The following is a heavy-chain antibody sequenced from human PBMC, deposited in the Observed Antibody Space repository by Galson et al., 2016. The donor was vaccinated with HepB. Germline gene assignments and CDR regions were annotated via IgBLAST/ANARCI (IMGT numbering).Heavy chain of an antibody. D-gene: IGHD3-3*01. J-gene: IGHJ3*02. Sequence: SVKVSCKVSGGTFSRYAISWVRQAPGQGPEWMGASVPIVRTTTYAQKFQGRVRITADESTSTDYMELRSLRSDDTAVYYCARPNYDFWSNLRGPFDIWGQGTMVTVSS. CDR2: SVPIVRTT. CDR1: GGTFSRYA. CDR3: ARPNYDFWSNLRGPFDI. V-gene: IGHV1-69*13.